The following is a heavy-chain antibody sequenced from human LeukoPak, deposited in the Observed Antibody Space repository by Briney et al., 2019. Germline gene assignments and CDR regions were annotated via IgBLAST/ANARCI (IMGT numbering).Heavy chain of an antibody. CDR2: INPSGGST. J-gene: IGHJ6*02. CDR1: GYTFTSYY. CDR3: ARGYSSSWPILDYYGMDV. D-gene: IGHD6-13*01. V-gene: IGHV1-46*01. Sequence: ASVKVSCKASGYTFTSYYMHWVRQAPGQGLEWMGIINPSGGSTSYAQKFQGRVTITADESTSTAYMELSSLRSEDTAVYYCARGYSSSWPILDYYGMDVWGQGTTVTVSS.